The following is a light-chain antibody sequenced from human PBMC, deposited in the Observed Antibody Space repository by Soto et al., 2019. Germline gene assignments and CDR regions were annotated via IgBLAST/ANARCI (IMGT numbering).Light chain of an antibody. CDR3: SSYAGSNTWGV. J-gene: IGLJ3*02. Sequence: QSALTQPPSASGSPGQSVTISCTGTSSDVGSYDYVSWYQQHPGKAPKLMIYEVSKRPSGVPDRFSGSKSGNTASLTVSGLQAEDEADYYCSSYAGSNTWGVFGGGTKLTVL. V-gene: IGLV2-8*01. CDR1: SSDVGSYDY. CDR2: EVS.